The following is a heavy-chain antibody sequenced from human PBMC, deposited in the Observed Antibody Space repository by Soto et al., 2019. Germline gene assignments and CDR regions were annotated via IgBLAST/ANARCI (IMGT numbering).Heavy chain of an antibody. CDR3: ARDQDIVVVPAVRGFCFDY. Sequence: GGSLRLSCAASGFTFSSYGMHWVRQAPGKGLEWVAVIWYDGSNKYYADSVKGRFTISRDNSKNTLYLQMNSLRAEDTAVYYCARDQDIVVVPAVRGFCFDYWGQGTLVTVSS. CDR1: GFTFSSYG. D-gene: IGHD2-2*01. V-gene: IGHV3-33*01. J-gene: IGHJ4*02. CDR2: IWYDGSNK.